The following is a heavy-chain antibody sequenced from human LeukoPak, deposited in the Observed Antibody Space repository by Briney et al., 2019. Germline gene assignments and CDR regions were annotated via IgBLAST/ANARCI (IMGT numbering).Heavy chain of an antibody. J-gene: IGHJ1*01. V-gene: IGHV3-21*04. CDR2: ISDSSFYI. CDR3: AKGGRYCGGDCYSPQYFQH. CDR1: GFTFSSYS. Sequence: GGSLRLSCAASGFTFSSYSMSWVRQAPGKGLEWVSSISDSSFYIYYADSVEGRFTISRDNSKNTLYLQMNSLRAEDTAVYYCAKGGRYCGGDCYSPQYFQHWGQGTLVTVSS. D-gene: IGHD2-21*01.